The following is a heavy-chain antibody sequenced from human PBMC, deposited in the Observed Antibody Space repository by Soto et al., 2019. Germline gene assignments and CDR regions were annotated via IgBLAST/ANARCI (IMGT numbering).Heavy chain of an antibody. D-gene: IGHD2-21*02. CDR1: GYSFTSYW. CDR3: ARQAPPYCGGDCYFDY. V-gene: IGHV5-51*01. J-gene: IGHJ4*02. Sequence: EVQLVQSGAEVKKPGESLKISCKGSGYSFTSYWIGWVRQMPGKGLEWMGIIYPGDSDTRYSPSFQGQVTISADKSISTAYLQWSSLKASDTAMYYCARQAPPYCGGDCYFDYWGQGTLVTVSS. CDR2: IYPGDSDT.